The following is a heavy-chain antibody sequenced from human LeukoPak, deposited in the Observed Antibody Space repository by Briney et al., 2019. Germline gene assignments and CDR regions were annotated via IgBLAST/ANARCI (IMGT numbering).Heavy chain of an antibody. D-gene: IGHD1-14*01. J-gene: IGHJ4*02. V-gene: IGHV3-7*01. CDR3: AREVWGPEY. CDR2: IKQDGSDK. Sequence: GGSLRLSCAASELTLSNYWMHWVRQAPGKGLEWVGNIKQDGSDKNYMDSVKGRFTISRDNTKNSVYLQMSSLRAEDTAVYYCAREVWGPEYWGQGTLVTVSS. CDR1: ELTLSNYW.